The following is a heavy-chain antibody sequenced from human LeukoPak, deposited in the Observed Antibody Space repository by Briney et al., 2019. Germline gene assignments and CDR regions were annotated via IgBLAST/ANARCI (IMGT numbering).Heavy chain of an antibody. CDR3: AKDDGMITPSDFDS. V-gene: IGHV3-23*01. CDR1: EFSFRTYA. CDR2: ISGSGDRT. Sequence: GGSLRLSCTTSEFSFRTYAMTWVRQAPGKGLEWVSTISGSGDRTYYADSVQGRFTISRDNSKNTLSLQMNSLRSEDSAIYYCAKDDGMITPSDFDSWGQGTMVTVSS. D-gene: IGHD3-16*01. J-gene: IGHJ4*02.